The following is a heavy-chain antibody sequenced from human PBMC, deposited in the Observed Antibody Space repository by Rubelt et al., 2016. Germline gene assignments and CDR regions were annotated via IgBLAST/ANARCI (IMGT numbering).Heavy chain of an antibody. CDR2: ITGDGSAK. Sequence: EVQVVESGGGLVQPGGSLRLSCAASGFIFGSYTMNLVRQAPGQGLEWVAKITGDGSAKYYVDSVNGRLTISRDNTKNTLYVQMNSLRAEDTAVYYWVKGGWGNIFDYWGQGTLVTVSS. CDR3: VKGGWGNIFDY. V-gene: IGHV3-7*03. CDR1: GFIFGSYT. D-gene: IGHD6-19*01. J-gene: IGHJ4*02.